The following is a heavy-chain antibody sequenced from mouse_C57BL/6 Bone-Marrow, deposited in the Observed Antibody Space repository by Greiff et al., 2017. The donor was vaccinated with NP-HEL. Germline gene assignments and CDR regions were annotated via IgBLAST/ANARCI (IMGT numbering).Heavy chain of an antibody. V-gene: IGHV1-50*01. CDR2: IDPSDSYT. J-gene: IGHJ1*03. CDR3: AREGCGSSFWYFDV. CDR1: GYTFTSYW. Sequence: QVQLQQPGAELVKPGASVKLSCKASGYTFTSYWMQWVKQRPGQGLEWIGEIDPSDSYTNYNHKFKGKATLTVDTSSSTAYMQLSSLTSEDSAVYDCAREGCGSSFWYFDVWGTGTTVTVSS. D-gene: IGHD1-1*01.